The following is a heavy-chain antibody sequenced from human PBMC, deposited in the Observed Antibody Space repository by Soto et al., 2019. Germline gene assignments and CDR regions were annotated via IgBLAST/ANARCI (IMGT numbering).Heavy chain of an antibody. D-gene: IGHD6-13*01. Sequence: SETLSLTCTVSGGSISGYYWSWIRQPPGKGLEWIGYMYNTGSTVYNPSFKSRVTISVDTSKNQFSLKLSSVTAADTAVYYCAREGVSSSWYNYYAMDVWGQGTTVTVSS. V-gene: IGHV4-59*01. CDR3: AREGVSSSWYNYYAMDV. J-gene: IGHJ6*02. CDR2: MYNTGST. CDR1: GGSISGYY.